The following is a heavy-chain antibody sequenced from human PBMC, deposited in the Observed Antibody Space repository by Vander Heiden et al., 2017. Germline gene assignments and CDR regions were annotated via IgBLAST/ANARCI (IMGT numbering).Heavy chain of an antibody. V-gene: IGHV1-24*01. CDR1: GYTLTDFS. Sequence: QVQLVPSGAAVRKPGASVKVSCKVSGYTLTDFSMPWVRQVPGKGLEWMAGFDPEDGETIYAQKFQGRVTMTEDTSTDTAYKELRSLRAEDTAVYYCATGGGILRGLYYPPGYWGQGTLVTVSS. D-gene: IGHD3-10*01. CDR2: FDPEDGET. CDR3: ATGGGILRGLYYPPGY. J-gene: IGHJ4*02.